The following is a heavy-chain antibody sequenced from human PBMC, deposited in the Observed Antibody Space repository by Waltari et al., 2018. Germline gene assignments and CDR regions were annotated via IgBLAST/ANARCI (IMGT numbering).Heavy chain of an antibody. V-gene: IGHV3-33*08. CDR3: ARAGIAAAGADY. Sequence: QVQLVESGGGVVQPGRSLRLSCAASGFTFRSYGLHGVRQAPGKGLEWVAVIWYDGSNKYYADSVKGRFTISRDNSKNTLYLQMNSLRAEDTAVYYCARAGIAAAGADYWGQGTLVTVSS. D-gene: IGHD6-13*01. CDR2: IWYDGSNK. CDR1: GFTFRSYG. J-gene: IGHJ4*02.